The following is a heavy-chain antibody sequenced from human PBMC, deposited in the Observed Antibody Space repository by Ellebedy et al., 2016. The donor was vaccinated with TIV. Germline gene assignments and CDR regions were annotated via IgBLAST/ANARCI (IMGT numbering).Heavy chain of an antibody. V-gene: IGHV3-7*01. Sequence: GGSLRLSCAASGFNFRSYWMTWVRQAPGKGLEWVAKIRQEGDEIYYVESVKGRFTISRDNGKNSLFLQMNSLRVEDTAVYYCARRASYGDYAVQVNPWFDPWGQGTLVTVSS. CDR3: ARRASYGDYAVQVNPWFDP. D-gene: IGHD4-17*01. CDR2: IRQEGDEI. J-gene: IGHJ5*02. CDR1: GFNFRSYW.